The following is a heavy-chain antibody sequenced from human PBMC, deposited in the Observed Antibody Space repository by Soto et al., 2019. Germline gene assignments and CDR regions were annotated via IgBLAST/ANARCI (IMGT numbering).Heavy chain of an antibody. Sequence: QVQLVESGGGVVQPGRSLRLTCAASGFTFSSNGMHWVRQAPGKGLEWVALVAYDGSKTYYGDSVRGRFTISRDNSENTLYLQMNSRIAEDTAVYYCARWVGGSMYDNSGKYDSWGQGTLVTVSS. V-gene: IGHV3-30*03. CDR1: GFTFSSNG. D-gene: IGHD3-22*01. J-gene: IGHJ5*01. CDR2: VAYDGSKT. CDR3: ARWVGGSMYDNSGKYDS.